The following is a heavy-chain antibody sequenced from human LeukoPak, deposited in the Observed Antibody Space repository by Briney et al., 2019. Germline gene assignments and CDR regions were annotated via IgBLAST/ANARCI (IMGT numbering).Heavy chain of an antibody. CDR2: ISSSGSTI. CDR3: AKGLVIRYYYYGMDV. CDR1: GFTFSDYY. D-gene: IGHD3-9*01. Sequence: GGSLRLSCAASGFTFSDYYMSWIRQAPGKGLEWVSYISSSGSTIYYADSVKGRFTISRDNAKNSLYLQMNSLRAEDTALYYCAKGLVIRYYYYGMDVWGQGTTVTVSS. J-gene: IGHJ6*02. V-gene: IGHV3-11*01.